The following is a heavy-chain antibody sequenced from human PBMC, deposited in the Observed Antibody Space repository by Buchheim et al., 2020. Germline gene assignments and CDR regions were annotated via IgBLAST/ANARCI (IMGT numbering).Heavy chain of an antibody. CDR1: GFTFSSST. CDR3: VRGDDRDY. J-gene: IGHJ4*02. CDR2: ISGLSVSI. V-gene: IGHV3-21*02. Sequence: EVQLVESGGGLVKPGGSLRLSCAASGFTFSSSTMNWVRQAPGTGLEWVSSISGLSVSIYYLPSVTGRFTISRDNAKTSRFLHMYSLRAEDTAVYYCVRGDDRDYWGQGTL. D-gene: IGHD1-1*01.